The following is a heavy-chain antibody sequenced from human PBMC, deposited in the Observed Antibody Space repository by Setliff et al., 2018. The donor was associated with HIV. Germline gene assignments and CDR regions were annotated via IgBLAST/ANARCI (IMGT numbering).Heavy chain of an antibody. CDR3: ARGYDILTGYSRRGSFDI. J-gene: IGHJ3*02. D-gene: IGHD3-9*01. V-gene: IGHV3-48*01. Sequence: GGSLRLSCAASGFIFSSYSMNWVHQAPGKGLEWISYISSTSKTRQYADSVKGRFTISRDNVKNSLYLQMNSLRADDTALYYCARGYDILTGYSRRGSFDIWGQGTMVTVSS. CDR2: ISSTSKTR. CDR1: GFIFSSYS.